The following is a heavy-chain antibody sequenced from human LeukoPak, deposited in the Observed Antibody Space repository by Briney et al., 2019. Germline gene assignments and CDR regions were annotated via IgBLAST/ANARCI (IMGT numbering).Heavy chain of an antibody. Sequence: ASVKVSCKASGYTFPSYFMHWVRQAPRQGLEWMGIINPTGGSTTYAQKFQGRVTMTRDTSTSTVYMKLSSLRSDDTAVYYCARTAARRFDYWGQGTLVTVSS. CDR3: ARTAARRFDY. V-gene: IGHV1-46*01. CDR1: GYTFPSYF. D-gene: IGHD6-6*01. CDR2: INPTGGST. J-gene: IGHJ4*02.